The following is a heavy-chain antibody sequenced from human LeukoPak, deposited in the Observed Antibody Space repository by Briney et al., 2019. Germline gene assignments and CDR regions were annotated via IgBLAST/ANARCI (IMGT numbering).Heavy chain of an antibody. CDR3: ASGIVGATRGYAFDI. D-gene: IGHD1-26*01. CDR2: ISSSSSTI. Sequence: GGSLRLSCAASEFTFNTYGMNWVRQAPGKGLEWVSYISSSSSTIYYADSVKGRFTISGDNAKNSLYLQMNSLRAEDTAVYYCASGIVGATRGYAFDIWGQGTMVTVSS. V-gene: IGHV3-48*04. CDR1: EFTFNTYG. J-gene: IGHJ3*02.